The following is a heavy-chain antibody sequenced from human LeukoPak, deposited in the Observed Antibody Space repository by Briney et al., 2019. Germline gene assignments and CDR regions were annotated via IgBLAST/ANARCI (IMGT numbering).Heavy chain of an antibody. CDR3: ARHSPDYGSGTYFDY. D-gene: IGHD3-10*01. Sequence: PSETLSLTCTVSGGGSISSYYWSWIRQPPGKGLEWIGYIYYTGKTNYNPSLKSRVTISVDTCKNQFSLKLSSVTAADTAVYYCARHSPDYGSGTYFDYWGQGTLVTASS. CDR2: IYYTGKT. J-gene: IGHJ4*02. V-gene: IGHV4-59*08. CDR1: GGGSISSYY.